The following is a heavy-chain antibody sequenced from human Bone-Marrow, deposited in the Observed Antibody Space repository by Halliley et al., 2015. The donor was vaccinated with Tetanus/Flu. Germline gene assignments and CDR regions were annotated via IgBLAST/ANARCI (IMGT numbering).Heavy chain of an antibody. CDR3: ARVLLQLGDLSFQRVVGGMDV. CDR2: VFHSGDT. V-gene: IGHV4-59*01. CDR1: DGSTSSYY. Sequence: TLSLTCTVSDGSTSSYYWSWVRQPPGKGLEWIGFVFHSGDTNYNPSLKSRVTISLDTSKNQFSLKLNSVTAADTAVYYCARVLLQLGDLSFQRVVGGMDVWGQGSTVTVSS. D-gene: IGHD3-16*02. J-gene: IGHJ6*02.